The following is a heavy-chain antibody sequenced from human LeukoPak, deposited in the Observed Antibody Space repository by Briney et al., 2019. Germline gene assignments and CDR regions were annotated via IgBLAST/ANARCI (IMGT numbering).Heavy chain of an antibody. Sequence: PGGSLRLSCAASGFTFSSYGMHWVRQAPGKGLEWVAFIRYDGSNKYYADSVKGRFTISRDNSKNTLYLQMNSLRAEDTAVYYCAKILRFGHRDPMRYYFDYWGQGTLVTVSS. CDR3: AKILRFGHRDPMRYYFDY. CDR2: IRYDGSNK. J-gene: IGHJ4*02. CDR1: GFTFSSYG. V-gene: IGHV3-30*02. D-gene: IGHD3-16*01.